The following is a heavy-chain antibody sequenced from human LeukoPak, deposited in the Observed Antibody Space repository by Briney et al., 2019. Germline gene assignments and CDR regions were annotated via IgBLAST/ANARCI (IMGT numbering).Heavy chain of an antibody. CDR3: AREEYNWNPTHFDY. CDR1: GFTFSTYW. J-gene: IGHJ4*02. D-gene: IGHD1-20*01. Sequence: PGGSLRLPCAASGFTFSTYWMHWVRQAPGKGLVWVSRINSDGSSTSYADSVRGRFTISRDYAKNTLYLQMNGLRAEDTAVYYCAREEYNWNPTHFDYWGQGTLVTVSS. V-gene: IGHV3-74*01. CDR2: INSDGSST.